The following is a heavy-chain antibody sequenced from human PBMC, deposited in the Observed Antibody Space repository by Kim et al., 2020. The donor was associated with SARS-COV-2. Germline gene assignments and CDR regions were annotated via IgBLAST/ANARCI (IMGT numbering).Heavy chain of an antibody. D-gene: IGHD3-9*01. Sequence: GGSLRLSCAASGFTFDDYAMHWVRQAPGKGLEWVSGISWNSGSIDYADSVKGRFTISRDNAKNSLYLQMNSLRAEDTALYYCAKGDILTGHGGWAMDVWGQGTTVTVSS. CDR1: GFTFDDYA. V-gene: IGHV3-9*01. CDR2: ISWNSGSI. J-gene: IGHJ6*02. CDR3: AKGDILTGHGGWAMDV.